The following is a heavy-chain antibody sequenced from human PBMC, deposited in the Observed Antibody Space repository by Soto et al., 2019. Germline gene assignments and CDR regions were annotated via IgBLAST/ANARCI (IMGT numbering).Heavy chain of an antibody. V-gene: IGHV1-69*01. CDR1: GGTFSSYA. D-gene: IGHD3-9*01. CDR2: IIPIFGTA. Sequence: QVQLVQSGAEVKKPGSSVKVSCKASGGTFSSYAISWVRQAPGQGLEWMGGIIPIFGTANYAQKFQGRVTITADESTSTAYMGLSSLGSEDTAVYYCARGTRDYDILTGYGMDVWGQGTTVTVSS. CDR3: ARGTRDYDILTGYGMDV. J-gene: IGHJ6*02.